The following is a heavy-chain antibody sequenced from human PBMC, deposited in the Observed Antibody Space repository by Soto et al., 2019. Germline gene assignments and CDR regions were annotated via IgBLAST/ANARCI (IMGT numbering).Heavy chain of an antibody. CDR3: ANGNHRHYDFLTGRQFDY. CDR1: GFTFSSYG. D-gene: IGHD3-9*01. Sequence: QVQLVESGGGVVQPGRSLRLSCEVSGFTFSSYGMYWVRQAPGKGLEWVAVISYDGSNKYYADSVKGRFTISRDNSKNTLDLQMNSLSAEDTAVYYWANGNHRHYDFLTGRQFDYWGQGTLGTVSS. V-gene: IGHV3-30*18. CDR2: ISYDGSNK. J-gene: IGHJ4*02.